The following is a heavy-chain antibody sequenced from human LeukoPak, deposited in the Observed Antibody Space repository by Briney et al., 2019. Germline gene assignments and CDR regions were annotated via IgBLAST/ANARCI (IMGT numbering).Heavy chain of an antibody. D-gene: IGHD3-22*01. V-gene: IGHV3-9*01. Sequence: GRSLRLSCAASGFTFDDYAMHWVRHAPGKGLEWVSGISWNSGSIVYADSVKGRFTISRDNAKNSLYLQMNSLRAEDTALYYCAKAPYYYDSSGYWSVGAFDIWGQGTMVTVSS. J-gene: IGHJ3*02. CDR1: GFTFDDYA. CDR2: ISWNSGSI. CDR3: AKAPYYYDSSGYWSVGAFDI.